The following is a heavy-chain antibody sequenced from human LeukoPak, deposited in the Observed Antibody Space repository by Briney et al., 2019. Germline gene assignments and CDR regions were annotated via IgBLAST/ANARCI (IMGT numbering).Heavy chain of an antibody. Sequence: GGSLRLSCAASGFTFSSYSMNWVRQAPGKGLEWVSSISSSNYMYYADSVKGRFTTSRDGAKNSLYLQMNSLRAEDTAVYYCARDYYGDYYFDYWGQGTLVTVSS. CDR1: GFTFSSYS. J-gene: IGHJ4*02. CDR2: ISSSNYM. D-gene: IGHD3-10*01. V-gene: IGHV3-21*01. CDR3: ARDYYGDYYFDY.